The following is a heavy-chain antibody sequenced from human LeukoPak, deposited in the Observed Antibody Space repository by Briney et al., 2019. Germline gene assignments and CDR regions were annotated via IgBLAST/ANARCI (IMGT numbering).Heavy chain of an antibody. Sequence: NPSETLSLTCTVSGGSISSSSYYWGWIRQPPGKGLEWIGSIYYSGSTYYNPSLKSRVTISVDTSKNQFSLKLSSVTAADTAVYYCARECEFFGVVTGNYFDPWGQGTQVTVSS. CDR3: ARECEFFGVVTGNYFDP. J-gene: IGHJ5*02. CDR2: IYYSGST. D-gene: IGHD3-3*01. V-gene: IGHV4-39*07. CDR1: GGSISSSSYY.